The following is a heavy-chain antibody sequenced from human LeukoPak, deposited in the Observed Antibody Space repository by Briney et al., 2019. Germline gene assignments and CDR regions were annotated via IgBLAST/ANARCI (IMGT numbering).Heavy chain of an antibody. CDR3: TRDPLPRYCSSTSCYLRYYYGMDV. D-gene: IGHD2-2*01. Sequence: GGSLRLSCTASGFTFGDYAMSWIRQAPGKGLELVGFIRSKAYGGTTEYAASVKGRFTISRDDSKSIAYLQMNSLKTEDTAVYYCTRDPLPRYCSSTSCYLRYYYGMDVWGQGTTVTVSS. CDR2: IRSKAYGGTT. V-gene: IGHV3-49*03. CDR1: GFTFGDYA. J-gene: IGHJ6*02.